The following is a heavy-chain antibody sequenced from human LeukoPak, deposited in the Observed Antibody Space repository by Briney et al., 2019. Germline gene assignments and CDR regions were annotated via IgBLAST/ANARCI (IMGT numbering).Heavy chain of an antibody. Sequence: GGSLKLSCAASGSNFSDSAVHWVRQASGKGLEWVGRIRSKVNNDATAYTASVKGRFTISRDNAKNSLYLQMNSLRAEDTAVYYCAREDGAAGYYFDYWGQGTLVTVSS. V-gene: IGHV3-73*01. D-gene: IGHD6-13*01. J-gene: IGHJ4*02. CDR2: IRSKVNNDAT. CDR1: GSNFSDSA. CDR3: AREDGAAGYYFDY.